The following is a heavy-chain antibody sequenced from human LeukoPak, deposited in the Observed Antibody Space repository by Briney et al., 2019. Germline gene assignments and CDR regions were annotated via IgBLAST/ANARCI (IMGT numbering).Heavy chain of an antibody. CDR1: GGSFSTYY. CDR3: ATRDS. J-gene: IGHJ4*02. CDR2: INHSGST. Sequence: SETLSLTCAVYGGSFSTYYWSWIRQPPGKGPEWIAEINHSGSTNYNPSLKSRVTISVDTSKSQFSLRLTSVTAADTAMYYCATRDSWGQGTLVTVSS. V-gene: IGHV4-34*01.